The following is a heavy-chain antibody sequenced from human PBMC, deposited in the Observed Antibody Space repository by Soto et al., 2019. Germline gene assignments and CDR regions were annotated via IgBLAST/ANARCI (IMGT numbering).Heavy chain of an antibody. V-gene: IGHV3-23*01. Sequence: GGSLRLSCAASGFTFSSYAMSWVRQAPGKGLEWVSAISGSGGSTYYADSVKGRFTISRDNSKNTLYLQMNSLRAEDTAVYYCAKDRYQAVARPYYMDVWGKGTTVTVSS. CDR3: AKDRYQAVARPYYMDV. CDR1: GFTFSSYA. CDR2: ISGSGGST. D-gene: IGHD6-19*01. J-gene: IGHJ6*03.